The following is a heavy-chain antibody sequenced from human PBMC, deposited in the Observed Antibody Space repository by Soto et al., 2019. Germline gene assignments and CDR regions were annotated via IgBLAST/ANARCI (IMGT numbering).Heavy chain of an antibody. Sequence: ASVKVSCKASGYIFTDFGIHCVLQSPGQRLEWLGCIISVNDKTLYSPKFQGRLAITRDTSANTAYMDLYSLRSEDSAVYYCARGRRSCTGNNCYTDFDFWGQGSLVTVSS. CDR1: GYIFTDFG. J-gene: IGHJ4*02. CDR2: IISVNDKT. CDR3: ARGRRSCTGNNCYTDFDF. D-gene: IGHD2-2*02. V-gene: IGHV1-3*01.